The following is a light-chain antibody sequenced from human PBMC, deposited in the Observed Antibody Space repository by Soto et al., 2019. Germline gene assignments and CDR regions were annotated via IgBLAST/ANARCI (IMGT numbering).Light chain of an antibody. CDR1: SSDVGAYNY. CDR2: DVI. CDR3: CSYAGRYTYV. V-gene: IGLV2-11*01. Sequence: QSALTQPRSVSGSPGQSVTISCTGTSSDVGAYNYVSWYQQHPGKAPKLMIYDVIKRPSGVPDRFSGSKSGSTASLTISGLQAEDGADYFCCSYAGRYTYVFGTGTKLTVL. J-gene: IGLJ1*01.